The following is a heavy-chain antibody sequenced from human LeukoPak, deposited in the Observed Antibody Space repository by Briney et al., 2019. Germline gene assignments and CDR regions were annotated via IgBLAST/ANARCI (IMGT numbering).Heavy chain of an antibody. V-gene: IGHV4-34*01. CDR3: ARGLSRAYYYGSGSYANWFDP. D-gene: IGHD3-10*01. Sequence: PSETLSLTCAVYGGSFSGYYWSWIRQPPGKGLEWIGEINHSGSTNYNPSLKSRVTISVDTSKNQFSLKLCSVTAADTAVYYCARGLSRAYYYGSGSYANWFDPWGQGTLVTVSS. J-gene: IGHJ5*02. CDR1: GGSFSGYY. CDR2: INHSGST.